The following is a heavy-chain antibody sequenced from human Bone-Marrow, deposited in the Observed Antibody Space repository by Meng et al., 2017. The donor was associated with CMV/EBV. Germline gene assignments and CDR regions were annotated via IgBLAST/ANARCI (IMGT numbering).Heavy chain of an antibody. J-gene: IGHJ5*02. CDR3: ARVLGGCSFSSWSVDP. CDR1: GASISTNNW. Sequence: SETLSLTCTVSGASISTNNWWTWVRQTVGKGLEWIGEVHNSGTTSYNPSLQSRVTISLDRSRNQFFLNLNSVTAADTGVYYCARVLGGCSFSSWSVDPWDQRTLVTVSS. D-gene: IGHD6-13*01. V-gene: IGHV4-4*02. CDR2: VHNSGTT.